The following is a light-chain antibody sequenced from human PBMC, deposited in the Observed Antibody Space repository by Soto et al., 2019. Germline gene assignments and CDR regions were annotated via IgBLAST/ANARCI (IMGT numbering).Light chain of an antibody. J-gene: IGKJ4*01. CDR2: GAS. Sequence: EIVMTQSPATLSVSPGERATLSCRASQSVSSNLAWYQHSPGQAPRLLMSGASTRATGIPARFSGSGTGTEFTLTISSRQSEDFAVYYCQQFNNWPLTFGGGTKVEIK. CDR3: QQFNNWPLT. CDR1: QSVSSN. V-gene: IGKV3-15*01.